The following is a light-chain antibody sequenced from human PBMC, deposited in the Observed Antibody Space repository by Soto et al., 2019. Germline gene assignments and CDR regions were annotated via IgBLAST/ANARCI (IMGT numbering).Light chain of an antibody. CDR1: SSDFGTYNY. V-gene: IGLV2-14*01. J-gene: IGLJ1*01. CDR2: EVS. Sequence: QSALTQPASVSGSPGQSITISCTGTSSDFGTYNYVSWYQQHPGKVPKLMIYEVSNRPSGVSNRFSGSKSGNTASLTISGLQAEDEADYYCSSYTSSSTYVFGTGTKVTVL. CDR3: SSYTSSSTYV.